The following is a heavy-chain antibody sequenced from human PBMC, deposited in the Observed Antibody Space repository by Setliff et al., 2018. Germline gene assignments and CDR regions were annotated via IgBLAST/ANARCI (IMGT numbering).Heavy chain of an antibody. J-gene: IGHJ3*02. V-gene: IGHV3-74*01. CDR1: GFTFSSYG. D-gene: IGHD3-22*01. CDR2: VNSDETTT. Sequence: GGSLRLSCAASGFTFSSYGMHWVRQAPGKGLVWVSRVNSDETTTTYADSVKGRFTISRDNAKNSLYLQMNSLRAEDTAVYYCARDRISRYYDSGAHAFDIWGQGTMVTVSS. CDR3: ARDRISRYYDSGAHAFDI.